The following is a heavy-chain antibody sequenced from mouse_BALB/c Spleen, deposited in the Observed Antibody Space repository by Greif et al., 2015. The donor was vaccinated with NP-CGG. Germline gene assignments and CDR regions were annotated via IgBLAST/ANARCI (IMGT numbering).Heavy chain of an antibody. D-gene: IGHD3-1*01. CDR1: GFTFSSYA. Sequence: EVKLMESGGGLVKPGGSLKLSCAASGFTFSSYAMPWVRQSPEKRLEWVAEISSGGSYTYYPDTVTGRFTISRDNAKNTLYLEMSSLRSEDTAMYYCARDKGSGYVIFDYWGQGTTLTVSS. J-gene: IGHJ2*01. V-gene: IGHV5-9-4*01. CDR2: ISSGGSYT. CDR3: ARDKGSGYVIFDY.